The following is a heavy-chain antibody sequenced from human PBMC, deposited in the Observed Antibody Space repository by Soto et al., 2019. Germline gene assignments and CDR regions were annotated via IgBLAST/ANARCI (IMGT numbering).Heavy chain of an antibody. V-gene: IGHV3-13*01. J-gene: IGHJ4*02. CDR2: IGTAGDT. Sequence: GGSLRLSCAASGFTFSSYDMHWVRQATGKGLEWVSAIGTAGDTYYPGSVKGGFTISRENAKNSLYLQMNSLRAEDTAVYYCASGLSYSSSAPFDYWGQGTLVTVSS. CDR1: GFTFSSYD. CDR3: ASGLSYSSSAPFDY. D-gene: IGHD6-6*01.